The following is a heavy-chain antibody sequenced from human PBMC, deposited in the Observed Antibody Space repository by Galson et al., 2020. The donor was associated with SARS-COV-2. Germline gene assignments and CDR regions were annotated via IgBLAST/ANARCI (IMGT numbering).Heavy chain of an antibody. J-gene: IGHJ4*02. D-gene: IGHD3-10*02. CDR2: ISFDGKNE. Sequence: GGSLRLSCAASGFSFTLHPMHWVRQAPGKGLQWVAVISFDGKNEYYADSVKGRFTISRDNAKNTLYLQMNSLRPEDTALYYCARDMLGEKLEPDYWGRGTQVTVSS. V-gene: IGHV3-30*17. CDR3: ARDMLGEKLEPDY. CDR1: GFSFTLHP.